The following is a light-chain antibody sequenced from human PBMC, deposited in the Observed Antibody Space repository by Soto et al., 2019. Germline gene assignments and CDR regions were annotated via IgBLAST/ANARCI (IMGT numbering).Light chain of an antibody. J-gene: IGKJ2*01. CDR3: QQYYSYPYT. Sequence: AIRMTQSPSSLSASTGDRVTITCRASQGISSYLAWYQQKPGKAPKLLIYAASTLQSGVPSRFSGSGSGTDFTLTISCLQSVDFATYYCQQYYSYPYTFGQGTKLEIK. CDR2: AAS. CDR1: QGISSY. V-gene: IGKV1-8*01.